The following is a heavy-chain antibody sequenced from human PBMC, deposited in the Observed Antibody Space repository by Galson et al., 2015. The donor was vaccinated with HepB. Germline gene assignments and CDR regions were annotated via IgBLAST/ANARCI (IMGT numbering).Heavy chain of an antibody. CDR3: AKASITIFGVVSYWYFDL. CDR2: ISSSGSYI. CDR1: GFTLSSYS. J-gene: IGHJ2*01. V-gene: IGHV3-21*01. Sequence: SLRLSCAASGFTLSSYSMNWVRQAPGKGLEWVSSISSSGSYIYYADSVKGRFTISRDNAKHSLSLQMNSLRAEDTAVYYCAKASITIFGVVSYWYFDLWGRGTLVTVSS. D-gene: IGHD3-3*01.